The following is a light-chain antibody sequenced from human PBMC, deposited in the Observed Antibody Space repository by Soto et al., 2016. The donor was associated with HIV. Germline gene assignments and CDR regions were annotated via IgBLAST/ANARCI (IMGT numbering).Light chain of an antibody. Sequence: DIQMTQSPSTLSASVGDRVTITCRASQDITTWLAWYQQKPGKPPNLLIYKASNLQNGVPSRFSGSGSGTEFTLSINSLQPDDFATYYCQQSGNKPYTFGQGTKLEIK. CDR1: QDITTW. CDR2: KAS. V-gene: IGKV1-5*03. J-gene: IGKJ2*01. CDR3: QQSGNKPYT.